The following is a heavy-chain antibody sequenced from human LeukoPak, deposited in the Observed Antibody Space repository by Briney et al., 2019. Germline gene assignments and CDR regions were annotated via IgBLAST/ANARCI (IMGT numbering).Heavy chain of an antibody. J-gene: IGHJ4*02. CDR2: VNAGNGNT. V-gene: IGHV1-3*01. CDR3: ARGLDSSGWYYY. D-gene: IGHD6-13*01. Sequence: ASVKVSCKASGYTFTSYEMHWVRQAPGQGLEWMGWVNAGNGNTKYSQNFQGRVTITRDTSASTAYMELSSLRSEDTAVYYCARGLDSSGWYYYWGQGTLVTVSS. CDR1: GYTFTSYE.